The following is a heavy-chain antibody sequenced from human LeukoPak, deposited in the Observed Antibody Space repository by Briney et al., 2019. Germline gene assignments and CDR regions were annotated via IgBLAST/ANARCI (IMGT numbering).Heavy chain of an antibody. CDR2: ISGSGGST. D-gene: IGHD5-18*01. CDR3: AKDPSPRGYNYGYFDY. V-gene: IGHV3-23*01. CDR1: GFTFSSYA. Sequence: GGSLRLSCAASGFTFSSYAMSWVRQAPGKGLEWVSAISGSGGSTYYADSVKGRFTISRDNSKNTLYLQMNSLRAEDTAVYYCAKDPSPRGYNYGYFDYWGQGTLVTVSS. J-gene: IGHJ4*02.